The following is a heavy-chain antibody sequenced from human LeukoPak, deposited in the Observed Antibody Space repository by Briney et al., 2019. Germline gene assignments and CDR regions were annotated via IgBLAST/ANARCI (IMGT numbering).Heavy chain of an antibody. CDR3: TSQTVARWFDP. D-gene: IGHD1-14*01. J-gene: IGHJ5*02. Sequence: SEALSLTCAVYGGSFSGYYGSWIRQPPGKGLEWIGEINHSGSTNYNPSLKSRVTISVDTSKNQFSLKLSSVTAADTAVYYCTSQTVARWFDPWGQGTLVTVSS. CDR2: INHSGST. CDR1: GGSFSGYY. V-gene: IGHV4-34*01.